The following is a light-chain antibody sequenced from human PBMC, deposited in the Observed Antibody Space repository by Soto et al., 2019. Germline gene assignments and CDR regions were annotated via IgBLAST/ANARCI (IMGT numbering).Light chain of an antibody. CDR1: QSISSY. Sequence: DIQMSQSPSSLSASVGDRVTITCRASQSISSYLNWYQQKPGKAPKLLSYAASSLQSGVPSRFSGSGSGTDFTLSISSLQPEDFATYYWQQSYSTLIFSFGPGTKVDIK. CDR3: QQSYSTLIFS. J-gene: IGKJ3*01. V-gene: IGKV1-39*01. CDR2: AAS.